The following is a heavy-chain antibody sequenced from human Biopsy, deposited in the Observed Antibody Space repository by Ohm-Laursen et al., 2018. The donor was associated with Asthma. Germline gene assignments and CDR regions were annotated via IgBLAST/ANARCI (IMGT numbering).Heavy chain of an antibody. V-gene: IGHV4-39*01. CDR3: ARPREYYYDSSGYYYHAFDI. Sequence: GTLSLTYTVSGGSISSSSYYWGWIRQPPGKGLEWIGSIYYSGSTYYNPSLKSRVTISVDTSKNQFSLKLSSVTAADTAVYYCARPREYYYDSSGYYYHAFDIWGQGTMVTVSS. CDR2: IYYSGST. J-gene: IGHJ3*02. D-gene: IGHD3-22*01. CDR1: GGSISSSSYY.